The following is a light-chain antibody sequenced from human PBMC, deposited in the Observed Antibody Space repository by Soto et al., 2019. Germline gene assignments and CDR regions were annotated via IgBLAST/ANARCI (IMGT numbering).Light chain of an antibody. Sequence: QSALTQPASVSESPGQSITISCTGTSSDIGGFNYVSWYRQHPGKAPRLMIYEVTNRPSGVSNRFSGSKSGNTASLTISGLQAEDEADYYCSSYTSSSTPCVFGTGTKGTVL. V-gene: IGLV2-14*01. CDR3: SSYTSSSTPCV. CDR1: SSDIGGFNY. J-gene: IGLJ1*01. CDR2: EVT.